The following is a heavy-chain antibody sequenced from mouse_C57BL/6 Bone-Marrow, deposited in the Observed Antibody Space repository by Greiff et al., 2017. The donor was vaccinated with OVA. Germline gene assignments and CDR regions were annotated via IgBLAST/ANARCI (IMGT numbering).Heavy chain of an antibody. CDR1: EYEFPSHD. V-gene: IGHV5-2*01. CDR2: INSDGGST. D-gene: IGHD1-1*01. CDR3: ARFGSSYRYFDV. Sequence: EVKLMESGGGLVQPGESLKLSCESNEYEFPSHDMSWVRKTPEKRLELVAAINSDGGSTYYPDTMERRFIISRDNTKKTLYLQMSSLSSEETALNYCARFGSSYRYFDVWGTGTTVTVSS. J-gene: IGHJ1*03.